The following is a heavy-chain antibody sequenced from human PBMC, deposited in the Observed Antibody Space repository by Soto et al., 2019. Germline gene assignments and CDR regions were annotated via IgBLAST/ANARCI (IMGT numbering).Heavy chain of an antibody. J-gene: IGHJ4*02. CDR1: GYTLTELS. V-gene: IGHV1-24*01. Sequence: ASVKVSCKVSGYTLTELSMHWVRQAPGKGLEWMGGFDPEDGETIYAQKIQGRVTITRDTSASTAYMELSSLRSEDTAVYYCARVLGGYDPSGYFDYWGQGTLVTVSS. CDR2: FDPEDGET. CDR3: ARVLGGYDPSGYFDY. D-gene: IGHD5-12*01.